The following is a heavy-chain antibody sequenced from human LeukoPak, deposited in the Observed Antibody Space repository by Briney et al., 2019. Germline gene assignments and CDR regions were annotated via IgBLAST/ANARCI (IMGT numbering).Heavy chain of an antibody. Sequence: GGSLRLSCTASGLSFSSYGMHWVRQAPGKGLEWVAFIQYDGSNKFYADSVKGRFTISRDNSKNTLYLQMSSLRAEDTAVYYCAGDNTENGDLDYLDSWGQGTLVTVSS. D-gene: IGHD4-17*01. CDR3: AGDNTENGDLDYLDS. CDR2: IQYDGSNK. J-gene: IGHJ4*02. V-gene: IGHV3-30*12. CDR1: GLSFSSYG.